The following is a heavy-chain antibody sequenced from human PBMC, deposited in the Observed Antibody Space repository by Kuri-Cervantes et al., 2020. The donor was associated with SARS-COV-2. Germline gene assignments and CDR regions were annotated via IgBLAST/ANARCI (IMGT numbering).Heavy chain of an antibody. D-gene: IGHD3-3*01. CDR2: ISYDGSNK. CDR3: ARDQYDFWSGYLRGIGDV. J-gene: IGHJ6*02. Sequence: LSLTCAASVYTFSSYAMHWVRQAPGKGLEWVAVISYDGSNKYYADSVKSRSTISRDNSKNTLYLQMNSLRAEDTAVYYCARDQYDFWSGYLRGIGDVWGQGTTVTVSS. V-gene: IGHV3-30-3*01. CDR1: VYTFSSYA.